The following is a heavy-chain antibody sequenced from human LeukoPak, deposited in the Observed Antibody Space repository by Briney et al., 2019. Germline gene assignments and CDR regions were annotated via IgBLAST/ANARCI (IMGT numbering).Heavy chain of an antibody. J-gene: IGHJ4*02. CDR2: ISYDGTDK. V-gene: IGHV3-30*04. Sequence: PGGSLRLSCAASGFTFSSYAMHWVRQAPGKGLEWVGVISYDGTDKYYADSVKGRFTISRDNSKNTLYLQMNSLRVEDTADYFCARAQPYFDSWGQGTLVTVSS. CDR3: ARAQPYFDS. CDR1: GFTFSSYA.